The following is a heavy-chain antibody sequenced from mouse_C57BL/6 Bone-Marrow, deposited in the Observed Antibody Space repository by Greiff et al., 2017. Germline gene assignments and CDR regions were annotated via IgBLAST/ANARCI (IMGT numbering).Heavy chain of an antibody. CDR1: GYSFTDYN. V-gene: IGHV1-39*01. CDR3: ARSEGWSAWFAY. D-gene: IGHD2-3*01. J-gene: IGHJ3*01. CDR2: INPNYGTT. Sequence: EVKLMESGPELVKPGASVKISCKASGYSFTDYNMNWVKQSNGKSLEWIGVINPNYGTTSYNQKFKGKATLTVDQSSSTAYMQLNSLTSEDSAVYYCARSEGWSAWFAYWGQGTLVTVSA.